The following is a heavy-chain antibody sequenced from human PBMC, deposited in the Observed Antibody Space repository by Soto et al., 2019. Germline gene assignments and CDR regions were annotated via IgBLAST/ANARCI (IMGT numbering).Heavy chain of an antibody. J-gene: IGHJ4*02. CDR2: IYYGGSS. CDR3: ARGWNPTFFDF. V-gene: IGHV4-59*01. Sequence: SETLSLTCTVSGVSISSYYWSWIRQPPGEGLEWIGYIYYGGSSNYNPSLKSRVTISVDPSKNQFSLNVNSVTAADTALYYCARGWNPTFFDFWGQGALVTVSS. D-gene: IGHD1-1*01. CDR1: GVSISSYY.